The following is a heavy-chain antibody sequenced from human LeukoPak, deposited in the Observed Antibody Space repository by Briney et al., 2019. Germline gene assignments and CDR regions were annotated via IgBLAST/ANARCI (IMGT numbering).Heavy chain of an antibody. Sequence: ASVKVSCKASGYTFTGYYMHWVRQAPGQGLEWMGWINPNSGGTNYAQKFQGRVPMTRDTSISTAYMELSRLRSDDTAVYYCARDRWIQLTGYYYYYGMDVWGQGTTVTVSS. J-gene: IGHJ6*02. CDR2: INPNSGGT. V-gene: IGHV1-2*02. CDR3: ARDRWIQLTGYYYYYGMDV. D-gene: IGHD5-18*01. CDR1: GYTFTGYY.